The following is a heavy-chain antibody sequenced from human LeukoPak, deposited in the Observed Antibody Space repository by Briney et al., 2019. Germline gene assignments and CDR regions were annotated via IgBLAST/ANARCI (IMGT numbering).Heavy chain of an antibody. D-gene: IGHD4-23*01. Sequence: PGGSLRLSCAASGFTFTNYAMQWVRQAPGKGLEWVATISFDGTNKDYADSVKGRFTISRDNAKNTLYLQMNSLRAEDTAVYYCTRVGDYGGNWAWYFDLWGRGTLVTVSS. J-gene: IGHJ2*01. CDR3: TRVGDYGGNWAWYFDL. CDR1: GFTFTNYA. CDR2: ISFDGTNK. V-gene: IGHV3-30-3*01.